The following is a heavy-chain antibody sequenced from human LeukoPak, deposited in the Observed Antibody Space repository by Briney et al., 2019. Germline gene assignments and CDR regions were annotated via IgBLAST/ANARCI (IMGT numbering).Heavy chain of an antibody. CDR3: ARDIGSKVLELYFDY. J-gene: IGHJ4*02. CDR1: GFTFSSYS. D-gene: IGHD2-2*01. Sequence: PGGSLRLSCAASGFTFSSYSMNWVRQAPGKGLEWVSSISSSSSYIYYADSVKGRFTISRDNAKNSLYLQMNSLRAEDTAVYYCARDIGSKVLELYFDYWGQGTWSPSPQ. CDR2: ISSSSSYI. V-gene: IGHV3-21*01.